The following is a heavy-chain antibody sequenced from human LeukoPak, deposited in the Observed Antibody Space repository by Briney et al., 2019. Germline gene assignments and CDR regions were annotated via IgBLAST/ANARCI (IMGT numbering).Heavy chain of an antibody. J-gene: IGHJ4*02. V-gene: IGHV3-7*03. D-gene: IGHD6-13*01. Sequence: GGSLRLSCAASGFTFRNNWMNWIRQTPGKGLEWVANIRPDASDTGYVDSVKGRFTISRDNAKNLLYLQMNSLRVDDTAVYYCASRIVAAPYYFDYWGQGTLVTVSS. CDR1: GFTFRNNW. CDR2: IRPDASDT. CDR3: ASRIVAAPYYFDY.